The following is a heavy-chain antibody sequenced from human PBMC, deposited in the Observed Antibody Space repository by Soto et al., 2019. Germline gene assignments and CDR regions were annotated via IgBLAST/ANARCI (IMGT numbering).Heavy chain of an antibody. CDR2: INAGNGNT. V-gene: IGHV1-3*01. Sequence: EASVKVSCKASGYTFTSYAMHWVRQAPGQRLEWMGWINAGNGNTKYSQKFQGRVTITRDTSASTAYMELSSLGSEDTAVYYCAREEDIVVVPAATAPGAFDIWGQGTMVTVSS. CDR3: AREEDIVVVPAATAPGAFDI. D-gene: IGHD2-2*01. CDR1: GYTFTSYA. J-gene: IGHJ3*02.